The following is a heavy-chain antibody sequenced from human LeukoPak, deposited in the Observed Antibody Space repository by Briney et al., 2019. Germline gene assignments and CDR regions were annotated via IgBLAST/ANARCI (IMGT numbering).Heavy chain of an antibody. V-gene: IGHV4-30-2*01. CDR2: IYHSVST. J-gene: IGHJ4*02. CDR1: GVSISSGDYS. CDR3: ARANGYYGSGIPYFDF. D-gene: IGHD3-10*01. Sequence: SETLSLTCGVSGVSISSGDYSWNWIRQPPGKGLEWIGYIYHSVSTYYNPSLKSRVTISIERSKNQFSLKLTSVTAADAALYYCARANGYYGSGIPYFDFWGQGTLVTVSS.